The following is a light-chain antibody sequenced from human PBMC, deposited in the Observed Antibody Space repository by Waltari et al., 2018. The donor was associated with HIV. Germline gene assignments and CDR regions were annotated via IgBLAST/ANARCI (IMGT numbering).Light chain of an antibody. V-gene: IGKV1-5*03. CDR1: QSIMQW. CDR3: QQYNRTPWA. CDR2: KAS. J-gene: IGKJ1*01. Sequence: DIQMTQSPSTLSAFIGDRVTITCRASQSIMQWLAWYQQKPGKAPKLLIYKASVLESGVPSRFSGSGSGTDFTLTISSLQPVDFATYYCQQYNRTPWAFGQGTKVEIK.